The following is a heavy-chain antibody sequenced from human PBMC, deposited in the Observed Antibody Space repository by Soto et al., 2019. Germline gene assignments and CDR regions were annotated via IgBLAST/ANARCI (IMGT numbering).Heavy chain of an antibody. V-gene: IGHV3-23*01. D-gene: IGHD1-20*01. CDR3: AKVQERYNWNPWGFDI. CDR2: IGGSGGST. Sequence: GGSLRLSCAASGFTFSSYAMSWVRQAPGKGLEWVSAIGGSGGSTYYADSVKGRFTISRDNSKNTLYLQMNSLRAEDTAVYYCAKVQERYNWNPWGFDIWGQGTMVTVSS. J-gene: IGHJ3*02. CDR1: GFTFSSYA.